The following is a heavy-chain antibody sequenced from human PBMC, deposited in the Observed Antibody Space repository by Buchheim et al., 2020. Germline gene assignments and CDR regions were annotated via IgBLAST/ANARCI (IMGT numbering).Heavy chain of an antibody. CDR2: ISSSSITI. V-gene: IGHV3-48*01. CDR1: GFTFSSYS. D-gene: IGHD2-2*01. J-gene: IGHJ5*02. Sequence: VQLVDSGGGLVQPGGSLRLSCAASGFTFSSYSLNWVRQAPGKGLEWVSYISSSSITIYYAASVRGRFTISRDTSKNTLFLQMDRLRAEDTAVYYGAKEGDAAVVLGGWFDPWGQGT. CDR3: AKEGDAAVVLGGWFDP.